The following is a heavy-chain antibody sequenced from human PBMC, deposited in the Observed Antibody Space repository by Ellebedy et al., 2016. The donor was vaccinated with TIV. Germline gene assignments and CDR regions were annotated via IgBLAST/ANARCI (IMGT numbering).Heavy chain of an antibody. V-gene: IGHV3-7*01. CDR3: ARAKSTGYDLMDF. J-gene: IGHJ4*02. CDR2: INQGGSEN. Sequence: GESLKISCAASGFTFSTYWMSWVRQAPGKGLEWVANINQGGSENYYVDSVKGRSTISRDNAKNSLYLQMNSLRAEDTAVYYCARAKSTGYDLMDFWGLGTLVTVSS. CDR1: GFTFSTYW. D-gene: IGHD5-12*01.